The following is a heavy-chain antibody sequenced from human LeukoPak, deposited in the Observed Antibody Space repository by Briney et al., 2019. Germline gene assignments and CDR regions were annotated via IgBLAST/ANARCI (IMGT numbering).Heavy chain of an antibody. Sequence: GGSLRLSCAGSELIFGAYWMTWVRQAPGKGQEWVAHINQDGSETYYMDSVKGRFTISRDNAKKSVFLQMNSLTAEDTALYYCVRSLQKFGTRDYWGQGTLVTVSS. CDR3: VRSLQKFGTRDY. CDR1: ELIFGAYW. D-gene: IGHD3-10*01. J-gene: IGHJ4*02. CDR2: INQDGSET. V-gene: IGHV3-7*01.